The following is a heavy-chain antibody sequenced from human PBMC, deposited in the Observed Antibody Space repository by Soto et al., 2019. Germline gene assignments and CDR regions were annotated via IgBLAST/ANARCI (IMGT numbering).Heavy chain of an antibody. CDR1: GYTFTSYG. Sequence: ASVKVSCKASGYTFTSYGIIWVRQAPGQGLEWMGWISAYNGNTNYAQKLQGRVTMTTDTSTSTAYMELRSLRSDDTAVYYCARPKYYYDSSGYYYEDAFDIWGQGTMVTVSS. CDR3: ARPKYYYDSSGYYYEDAFDI. V-gene: IGHV1-18*01. CDR2: ISAYNGNT. J-gene: IGHJ3*02. D-gene: IGHD3-22*01.